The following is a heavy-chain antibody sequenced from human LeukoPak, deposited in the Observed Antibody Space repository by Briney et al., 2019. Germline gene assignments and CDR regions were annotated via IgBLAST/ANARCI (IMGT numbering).Heavy chain of an antibody. V-gene: IGHV5-51*01. CDR3: ARQKEDVAAAGTSYYYYYGMDV. Sequence: GESLKISCKGSGYSFISYWIGWVRQMPGKGLEWMGIIYPGDSDTRYSPSFQGQVTISADKFISTAYLQWSSLKASDTAMYYCARQKEDVAAAGTSYYYYYGMDVWGQGTTVTVSS. CDR1: GYSFISYW. J-gene: IGHJ6*02. D-gene: IGHD6-13*01. CDR2: IYPGDSDT.